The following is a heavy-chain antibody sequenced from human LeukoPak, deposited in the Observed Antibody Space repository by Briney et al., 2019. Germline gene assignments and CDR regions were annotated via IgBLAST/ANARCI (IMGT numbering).Heavy chain of an antibody. J-gene: IGHJ4*02. D-gene: IGHD4-17*01. CDR3: ARDYRGLDGDYGDY. V-gene: IGHV3-7*03. CDR1: GFTFSSYW. Sequence: GSLRLSCAASGFTFSSYWMSWVRQAPGKGLEWVANIKQDGSEKYYVDSVKGRFTISRDNAKNSLYLQMNSLRAEDTAVYYCARDYRGLDGDYGDYWGQGTLVTVSS. CDR2: IKQDGSEK.